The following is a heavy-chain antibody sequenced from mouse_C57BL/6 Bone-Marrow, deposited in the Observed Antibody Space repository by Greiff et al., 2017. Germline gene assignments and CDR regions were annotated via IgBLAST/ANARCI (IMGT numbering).Heavy chain of an antibody. Sequence: QVQLQQPGAELVKPGASVKLSCKASGYTFTSYWMHWVKQRPGQGLEWIGMIHPNSGSTNYNEKFKSKATLTVDKSSSTAYMQLSSLTSEDSAVYYCARSLSDYAMDYWGQGHSVTVSS. CDR1: GYTFTSYW. J-gene: IGHJ4*01. V-gene: IGHV1-64*01. D-gene: IGHD1-3*01. CDR3: ARSLSDYAMDY. CDR2: IHPNSGST.